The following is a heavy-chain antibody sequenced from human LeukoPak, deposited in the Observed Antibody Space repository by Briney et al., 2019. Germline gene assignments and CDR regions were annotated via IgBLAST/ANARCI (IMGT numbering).Heavy chain of an antibody. Sequence: SETLSLTCTVSGGSISSYYWSWIRQPPRKGLEWIGYIYYSGSTYYNPSLKSRVTISVDTSKNQFSLKLSSVTAADTAVYYCATSFITMVRGVIDYWGQGTLVTVSS. J-gene: IGHJ4*02. CDR2: IYYSGST. D-gene: IGHD3-10*01. V-gene: IGHV4-59*08. CDR3: ATSFITMVRGVIDY. CDR1: GGSISSYY.